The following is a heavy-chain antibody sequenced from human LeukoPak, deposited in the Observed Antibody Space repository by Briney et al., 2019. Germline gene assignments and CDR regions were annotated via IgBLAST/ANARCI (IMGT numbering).Heavy chain of an antibody. CDR2: INPNSGGT. D-gene: IGHD6-13*01. Sequence: ASVKVSCEASGYTFTGYYMHWVRQAPGQGLEWMGRINPNSGGTNYAQKFQGRVTMTRDTSISTAYMELSRLRSDDTAVYYCARGPTGYSSSWYAYWGQGTLVTVSS. CDR3: ARGPTGYSSSWYAY. V-gene: IGHV1-2*06. J-gene: IGHJ4*02. CDR1: GYTFTGYY.